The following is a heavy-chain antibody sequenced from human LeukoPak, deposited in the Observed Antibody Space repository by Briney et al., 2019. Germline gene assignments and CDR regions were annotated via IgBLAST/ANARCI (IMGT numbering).Heavy chain of an antibody. CDR2: IRGSGGTT. D-gene: IGHD4-17*01. CDR3: ATDPNGDYFGAFDN. J-gene: IGHJ3*02. CDR1: RSTFTTYA. Sequence: GGSLRLSCVGPRSTFTTYAMTWVRQAPGKGLEWVSSIRGSGGTTLYADSVKGRFTISRDNSKNTLFLQMNSLRAEDTAVYYCATDPNGDYFGAFDNWGQGTMVTVSS. V-gene: IGHV3-23*01.